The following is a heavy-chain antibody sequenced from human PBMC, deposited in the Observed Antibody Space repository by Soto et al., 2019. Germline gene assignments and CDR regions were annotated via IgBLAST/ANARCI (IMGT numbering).Heavy chain of an antibody. D-gene: IGHD5-12*01. Sequence: SQTLSLTCAISGDSVSSNSAAWNWIRQSPSRGLEWLGRTYYRSKWYNDYAVSVKSRITINPDTSKNQFSLQLNSVTPEDTAVYYCARDTVRGRTEWLRLQGAFDIWGQGTMVTVSS. CDR1: GDSVSSNSAA. CDR3: ARDTVRGRTEWLRLQGAFDI. CDR2: TYYRSKWYN. J-gene: IGHJ3*02. V-gene: IGHV6-1*01.